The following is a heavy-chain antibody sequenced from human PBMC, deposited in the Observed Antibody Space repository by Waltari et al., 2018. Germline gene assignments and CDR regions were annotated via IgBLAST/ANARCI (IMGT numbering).Heavy chain of an antibody. J-gene: IGHJ4*02. V-gene: IGHV4-34*01. D-gene: IGHD5-18*01. CDR3: ARGGYSDFDY. Sequence: ILHPPGKGLEWIGEIKHNANTNYNPSLKSRVTISVGTSKNQFSRMLSSVPAADTAVYYCARGGYSDFDYWGQGTLVTVSS. CDR2: IKHNANT.